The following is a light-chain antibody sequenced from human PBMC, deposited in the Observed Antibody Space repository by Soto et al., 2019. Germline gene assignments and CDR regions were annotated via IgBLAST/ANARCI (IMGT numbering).Light chain of an antibody. CDR2: WAS. CDR3: QPYYYTPYS. J-gene: IGKJ2*03. V-gene: IGKV4-1*01. Sequence: DIVMTQSPDSLPVSLGERATINCNSSQSLLYSSNNKNYLAWYQQKPGQPPKLLIFWASTRESGVTDRFSGSGSGKDFTLTISRMHAEDVAVYYCQPYYYTPYSFGQGTTLEIK. CDR1: QSLLYSSNNKNY.